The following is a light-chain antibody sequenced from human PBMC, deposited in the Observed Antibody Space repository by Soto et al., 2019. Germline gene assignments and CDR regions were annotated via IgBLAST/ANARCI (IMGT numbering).Light chain of an antibody. CDR3: GTWDSSLSAGV. J-gene: IGLJ2*01. V-gene: IGLV2-8*01. CDR2: AVT. CDR1: SSDVGAYDR. Sequence: QSALTQPPSASGSPGQSVTISCTGTSSDVGAYDRVSWYQQHPGKPPKLIIYAVTDRTSGVPDRFSGSKSGNTASLTVSGLQAEDEADYYCGTWDSSLSAGVFSGGTKLTVL.